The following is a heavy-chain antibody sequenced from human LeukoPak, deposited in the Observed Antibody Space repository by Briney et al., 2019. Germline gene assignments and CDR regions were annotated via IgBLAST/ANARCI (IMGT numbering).Heavy chain of an antibody. J-gene: IGHJ4*02. D-gene: IGHD3-3*01. CDR3: ARGPNYDFWSGYYFDY. Sequence: GGSLRLSCTASGFTLGSHDMHWVRQAPGKGLEWVSYISSSSSTIYYADSVKGRFTISRDNAKNSLHLQMNSLRAEDTAVYYCARGPNYDFWSGYYFDYWGQGTLVTVSS. V-gene: IGHV3-48*04. CDR2: ISSSSSTI. CDR1: GFTLGSHD.